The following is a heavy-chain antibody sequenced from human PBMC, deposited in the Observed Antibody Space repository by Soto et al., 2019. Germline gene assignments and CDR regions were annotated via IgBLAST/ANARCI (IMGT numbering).Heavy chain of an antibody. CDR3: ARGQRFSDWFDP. D-gene: IGHD3-3*01. CDR2: IYSSGST. J-gene: IGHJ5*02. CDR1: GGTLSGYY. Sequence: LSLTCTVTGGTLSGYYWTWIRQSAGGGLEWIGRIYSSGSTNYNPSLKSRVTISLDTSMSHFSLRLRSASAADTAVYYCARGQRFSDWFDPWGQGTLVTVSS. V-gene: IGHV4-4*07.